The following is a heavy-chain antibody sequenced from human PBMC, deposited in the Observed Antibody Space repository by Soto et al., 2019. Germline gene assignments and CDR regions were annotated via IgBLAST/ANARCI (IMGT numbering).Heavy chain of an antibody. CDR2: INHGGTT. CDR3: SSYIEGIGGRGY. J-gene: IGHJ4*02. Sequence: QVQLQESGPGLVKPSETLSLTCSVSGGSISGHHWSWIRQPPGKGLEWIGLINHGGTTNYSPSLESRVTISVDTSKNQFSLKVSSVTAADTAVYFCSSYIEGIGGRGYWGQGILVTVSS. CDR1: GGSISGHH. D-gene: IGHD3-3*01. V-gene: IGHV4-59*11.